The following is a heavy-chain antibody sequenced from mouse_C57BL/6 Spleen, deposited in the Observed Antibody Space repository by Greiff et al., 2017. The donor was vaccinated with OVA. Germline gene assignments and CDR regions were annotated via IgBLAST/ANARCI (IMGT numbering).Heavy chain of an antibody. CDR3: ARNRITTVVAYYFDY. V-gene: IGHV2-9-1*01. CDR2: IWTGGGT. D-gene: IGHD1-1*01. J-gene: IGHJ2*01. CDR1: GFSLTSYA. Sequence: VQRVESGPGLVAPSQSLSITCTVSGFSLTSYAISWVRQPPGKGLEWLGVIWTGGGTNYNSALKSRLSISKDNSKSQVFLKMNSLQTDDTARYYCARNRITTVVAYYFDYWGQGTTLTVSS.